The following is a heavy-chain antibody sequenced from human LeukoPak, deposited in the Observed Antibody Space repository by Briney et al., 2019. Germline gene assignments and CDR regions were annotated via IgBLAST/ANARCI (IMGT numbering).Heavy chain of an antibody. Sequence: PGGSLRLSCAASGFTFSSYAMPWVRQAPGKGLEWVAVISYDGSNKYYADSVKGRSTISRDNSKNTLYLQMNSLRAEDTAVYYCARDQGSGWSPWGQGTLVTVSS. CDR1: GFTFSSYA. J-gene: IGHJ5*02. CDR2: ISYDGSNK. V-gene: IGHV3-30-3*01. D-gene: IGHD6-19*01. CDR3: ARDQGSGWSP.